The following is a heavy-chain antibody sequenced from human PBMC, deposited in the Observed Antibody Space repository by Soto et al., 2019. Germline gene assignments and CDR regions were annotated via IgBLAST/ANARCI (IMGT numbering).Heavy chain of an antibody. D-gene: IGHD6-13*01. Sequence: PSETLSLTCAVYGGSFSGYYWSWIRQPPGKGLEWIGEINHSGSTNYNPSLKSRVTISVDTSKNQFSLKLSSVTAADTAVYYCARGGRGIAATRPRWFDPWGQGTLVTVSS. V-gene: IGHV4-34*01. J-gene: IGHJ5*02. CDR2: INHSGST. CDR3: ARGGRGIAATRPRWFDP. CDR1: GGSFSGYY.